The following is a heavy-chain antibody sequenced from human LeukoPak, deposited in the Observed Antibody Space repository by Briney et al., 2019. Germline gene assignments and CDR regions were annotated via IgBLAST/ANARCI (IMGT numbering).Heavy chain of an antibody. CDR3: AKDREGVGYSYGYWDY. CDR2: ISGSGGST. D-gene: IGHD5-18*01. V-gene: IGHV3-23*01. J-gene: IGHJ4*02. Sequence: GGSLRLSCAASGFTFSSYAMSWVRQAPGKGLEWVSAISGSGGSTYYADSVKGRFTISRDNSKNTLYLQINSLRAEDTAVYYCAKDREGVGYSYGYWDYWGQGTLVTVSS. CDR1: GFTFSSYA.